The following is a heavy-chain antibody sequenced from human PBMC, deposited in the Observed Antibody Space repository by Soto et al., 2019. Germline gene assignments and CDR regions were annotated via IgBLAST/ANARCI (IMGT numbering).Heavy chain of an antibody. V-gene: IGHV3-33*08. CDR3: ARAYSSSCYGCSAP. J-gene: IGHJ5*02. D-gene: IGHD6-13*01. CDR1: RFTFSTYS. CDR2: IWYDGSNK. Sequence: GESLRISSETVRFTFSTYSTQRIRQAPGKGLEWVAVIWYDGSNKYYADSVKGRFTISRDNSKNTLYLQMNSLRAEDTAVYYCARAYSSSCYGCSAPSGKETLVTLSS.